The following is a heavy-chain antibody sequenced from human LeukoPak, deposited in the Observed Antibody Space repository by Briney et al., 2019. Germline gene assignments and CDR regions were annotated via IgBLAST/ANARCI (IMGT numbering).Heavy chain of an antibody. J-gene: IGHJ4*02. V-gene: IGHV3-23*01. Sequence: GRSLRLSCAASGFTFSSYTMSWVRQAPGKGLEWVSSISGSGAGTYHADPVKGRFTISRDNSKNTLYLQMNSLRAEDTAVYYCAKGSGNSGFDYWGQGTLVTVSS. CDR1: GFTFSSYT. CDR2: ISGSGAGT. D-gene: IGHD1-26*01. CDR3: AKGSGNSGFDY.